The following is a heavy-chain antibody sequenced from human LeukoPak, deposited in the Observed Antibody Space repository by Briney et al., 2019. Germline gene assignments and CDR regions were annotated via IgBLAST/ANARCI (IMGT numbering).Heavy chain of an antibody. J-gene: IGHJ4*02. CDR3: ASNMKYCSGGSCYITAGIDY. Sequence: PGGSLRLSCAASGFTFSSYWMSWVRQAPGKGLEWVANIKQDGSEKYYVDSVKGRFTISRDNAKNSLYLQMNSLRAEDTAVYYCASNMKYCSGGSCYITAGIDYWGQGTLVTVSS. CDR2: IKQDGSEK. D-gene: IGHD2-15*01. V-gene: IGHV3-7*01. CDR1: GFTFSSYW.